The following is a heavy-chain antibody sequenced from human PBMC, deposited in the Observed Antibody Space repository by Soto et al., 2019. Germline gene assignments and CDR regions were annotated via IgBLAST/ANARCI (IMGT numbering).Heavy chain of an antibody. J-gene: IGHJ6*03. CDR3: ARDRGVTTPRGYYYYYYMDV. V-gene: IGHV3-66*01. CDR1: GFTVSSNY. CDR2: IYSGGST. Sequence: GGSLRLSCAASGFTVSSNYMSWVRQAPGKGLEWVSVIYSGGSTYYADSVKGRFTISRDNSKNTLYLQMNSLRAEDTAVYYCARDRGVTTPRGYYYYYYMDVWGKGTTVTVSS. D-gene: IGHD4-17*01.